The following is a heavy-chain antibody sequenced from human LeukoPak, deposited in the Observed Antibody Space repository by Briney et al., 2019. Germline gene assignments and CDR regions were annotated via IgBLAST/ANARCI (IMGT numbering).Heavy chain of an antibody. V-gene: IGHV3-74*01. D-gene: IGHD3-22*01. CDR3: ARDYDSSGYYEGIFDY. Sequence: GGSLRLSCAASGFTFGSYWMQWVRQTPEKGLVWVAHINNDGSDTIYADSVKGRFTTSRDNAKNTLYLQMNSLRAEDTAVYYCARDYDSSGYYEGIFDYWGQGTLVTVSS. J-gene: IGHJ4*02. CDR1: GFTFGSYW. CDR2: INNDGSDT.